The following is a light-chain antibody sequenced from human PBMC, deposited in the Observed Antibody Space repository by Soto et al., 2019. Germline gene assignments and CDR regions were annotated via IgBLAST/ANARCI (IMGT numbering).Light chain of an antibody. CDR2: EVS. V-gene: IGLV2-14*01. CDR3: CSSTTTSTLV. CDR1: TSDVAGYDY. J-gene: IGLJ1*01. Sequence: QSALTQPASVSGSPGQSIALSCTGTTSDVAGYDYVSWYQQHPGKAPKLMLYEVSNRPSGGSSRVSGFKSGSTASLTISGLQAEDEGDYYCCSSTTTSTLVFGTGTKLTVL.